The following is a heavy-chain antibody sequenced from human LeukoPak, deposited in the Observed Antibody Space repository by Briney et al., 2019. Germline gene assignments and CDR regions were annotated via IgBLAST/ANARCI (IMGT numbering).Heavy chain of an antibody. V-gene: IGHV3-66*01. J-gene: IGHJ4*02. D-gene: IGHD3-3*01. CDR2: IYSGGST. CDR3: AAGGDFWSGYYTLDY. Sequence: PGGSLRLSCAASGFTVSSNYMSWVRQAPGKGLEWVSVIYSGGSTYYADSVKGRFTISRDNSKNTLYLQMNSLRSEDTAVYYCAAGGDFWSGYYTLDYWGQGTLVTVSS. CDR1: GFTVSSNY.